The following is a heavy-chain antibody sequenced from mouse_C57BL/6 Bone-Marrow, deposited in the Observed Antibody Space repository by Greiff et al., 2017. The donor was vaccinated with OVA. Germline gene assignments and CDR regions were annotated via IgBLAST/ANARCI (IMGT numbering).Heavy chain of an antibody. CDR2: INPSTGGT. Sequence: VHVKQSGPELVKPGASVKISCKASGYSFTGYYMNWVKQSPEKSLEWIGEINPSTGGTTYNQKFKAKATLTVDKSSSTAYMQLKSLTSEDAAVDYCARSWYYEDYWGQGTTLTVSS. CDR3: ARSWYYEDY. J-gene: IGHJ2*01. CDR1: GYSFTGYY. D-gene: IGHD1-1*01. V-gene: IGHV1-42*01.